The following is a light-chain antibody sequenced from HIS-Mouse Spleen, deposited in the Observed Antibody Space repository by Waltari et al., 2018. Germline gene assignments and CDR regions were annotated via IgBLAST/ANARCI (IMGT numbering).Light chain of an antibody. V-gene: IGKV1-9*01. CDR2: AES. CDR3: QQLNSYPPT. CDR1: QGISSY. Sequence: DIQLTQSPSFLSASVGDRVTITCRASQGISSYLAWYQQKPGKAPKLLIYAESTLQSGVPSRFSGSGSGTEFTLTISSLQPEDFANYYCQQLNSYPPTFGQGTKVEIK. J-gene: IGKJ1*01.